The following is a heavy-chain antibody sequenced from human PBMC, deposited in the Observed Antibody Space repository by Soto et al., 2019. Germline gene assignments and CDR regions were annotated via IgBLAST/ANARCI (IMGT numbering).Heavy chain of an antibody. J-gene: IGHJ6*02. D-gene: IGHD4-4*01. Sequence: SEILSLTCAVSGGSISSSNWWSWVRQPPGKGLEWIGEIYHSGSTNYNPSLKSRVTISVDKSKNQFSLKLSSVTAADTAVYYCARVRGYSNSYYYYYYGMDVWGQGTTVTVSS. V-gene: IGHV4-4*02. CDR1: GGSISSSNW. CDR3: ARVRGYSNSYYYYYYGMDV. CDR2: IYHSGST.